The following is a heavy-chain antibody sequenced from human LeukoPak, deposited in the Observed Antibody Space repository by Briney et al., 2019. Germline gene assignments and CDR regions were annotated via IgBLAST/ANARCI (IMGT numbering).Heavy chain of an antibody. D-gene: IGHD2-15*01. CDR2: IYDSGST. CDR3: ARDCSGGSCYGAFDI. Sequence: SETLSLTCTVSGGSISSSSYYWGWIRQPPGKGLEWIEYIYDSGSTYYNPSLKSRITISVDTSENRFSLKLSSVTATDTAVYYCARDCSGGSCYGAFDIWGQGTMVTVSS. V-gene: IGHV4-30-4*08. J-gene: IGHJ3*02. CDR1: GGSISSSSYY.